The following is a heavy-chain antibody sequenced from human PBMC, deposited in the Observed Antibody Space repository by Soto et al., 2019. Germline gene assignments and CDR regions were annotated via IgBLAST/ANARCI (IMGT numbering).Heavy chain of an antibody. D-gene: IGHD3-22*01. CDR1: GYTFITYG. J-gene: IGHJ4*02. V-gene: IGHV1-18*01. Sequence: QVQLVQSGAEVKKPGASVKVSCKASGYTFITYGVSWVRQAPGQGLDWLGWIRTYNGNTRYAERLQGRVTMTTDTTTNTAYMELRNLRSADTAVYYCARGPTDYYDNSANYFLAYWGQGTLVTVSS. CDR3: ARGPTDYYDNSANYFLAY. CDR2: IRTYNGNT.